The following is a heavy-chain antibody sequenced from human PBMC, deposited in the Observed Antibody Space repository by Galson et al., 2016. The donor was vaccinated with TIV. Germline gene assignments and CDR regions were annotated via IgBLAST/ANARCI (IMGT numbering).Heavy chain of an antibody. Sequence: SLRLSCAASGFTFSSYGMHWVRLTPGKGLEWLAAVWYDGSDIHYAESVKGRFTISRDNSKNTLFLQMNSLRAEDTAVYYCAREFRDYFFDYWGQGTLVTVSA. D-gene: IGHD3/OR15-3a*01. CDR3: AREFRDYFFDY. CDR1: GFTFSSYG. CDR2: VWYDGSDI. V-gene: IGHV3-33*01. J-gene: IGHJ4*02.